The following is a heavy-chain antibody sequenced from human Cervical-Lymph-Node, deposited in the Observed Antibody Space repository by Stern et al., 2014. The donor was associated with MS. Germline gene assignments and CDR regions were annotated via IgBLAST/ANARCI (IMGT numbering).Heavy chain of an antibody. D-gene: IGHD3-22*01. J-gene: IGHJ4*02. CDR2: VSAYNGNR. CDR3: ARDAPDSSAWLDY. CDR1: GYTFSSYG. V-gene: IGHV1-18*01. Sequence: VQLVESGPEVKKPGASVKVSCKASGYTFSSYGITWVRQAPGQGLEWMGRVSAYNGNRNSAQKFQGRVTVTTDTFTDTAYMELRSLRSDDTAVYYCARDAPDSSAWLDYWGQGTLVTVSS.